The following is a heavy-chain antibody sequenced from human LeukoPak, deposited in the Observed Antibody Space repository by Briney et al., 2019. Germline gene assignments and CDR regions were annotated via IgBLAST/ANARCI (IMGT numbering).Heavy chain of an antibody. D-gene: IGHD2-15*01. Sequence: ASVKVSCKASGYTFTSYDINWVRQATGQGLEWMGWMNPNSGNTGYAQKFQGRVTMTRNTSISTAYMELSSLRSEDTAVYYCARGVRVGYCSGGSCSHRGPNWFDPWGQGTLVTVSS. CDR1: GYTFTSYD. J-gene: IGHJ5*02. CDR3: ARGVRVGYCSGGSCSHRGPNWFDP. CDR2: MNPNSGNT. V-gene: IGHV1-8*01.